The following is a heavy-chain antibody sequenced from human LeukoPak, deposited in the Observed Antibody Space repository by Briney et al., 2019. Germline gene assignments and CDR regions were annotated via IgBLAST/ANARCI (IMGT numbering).Heavy chain of an antibody. CDR1: GSSINNYY. D-gene: IGHD3-10*01. Sequence: PSETLSLTCTVSGSSINNYYWSWIRQPPGKGLEWIGYINYSGDTNSNPSLESRVTISVDTSRKQFSLRLNSVTAADTAVYFCARICGGSFFDYWGQGTLVTVSS. CDR2: INYSGDT. J-gene: IGHJ4*02. CDR3: ARICGGSFFDY. V-gene: IGHV4-59*08.